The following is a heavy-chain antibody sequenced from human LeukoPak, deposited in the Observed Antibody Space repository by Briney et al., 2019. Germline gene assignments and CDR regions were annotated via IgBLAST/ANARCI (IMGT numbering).Heavy chain of an antibody. J-gene: IGHJ5*02. Sequence: PSETLSLTCAVYGGSFSDYYWSWIRQPPGKGLDWIGEIDHSGSTNYNPSLKSRVTISVDTSKNQFSLKLSSVTAADTAVYYCARGLGIAAAKGNNWFDPWGQGTLVTVSS. D-gene: IGHD6-13*01. CDR3: ARGLGIAAAKGNNWFDP. V-gene: IGHV4-34*01. CDR1: GGSFSDYY. CDR2: IDHSGST.